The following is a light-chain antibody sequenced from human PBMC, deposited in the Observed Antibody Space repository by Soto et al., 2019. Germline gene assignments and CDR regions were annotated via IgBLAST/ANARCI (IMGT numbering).Light chain of an antibody. Sequence: QSALTQPPSTSGTPGQRVTISCSGSSSNIGSSYVFWFQHLPGTAPKLLMYNNNQRPSGAPDRVSASKSGTSASLAISGLRSEDEADYYCAAWDDRVSGYVFGTGTKVTV. CDR1: SSNIGSSY. V-gene: IGLV1-47*02. CDR3: AAWDDRVSGYV. J-gene: IGLJ1*01. CDR2: NNN.